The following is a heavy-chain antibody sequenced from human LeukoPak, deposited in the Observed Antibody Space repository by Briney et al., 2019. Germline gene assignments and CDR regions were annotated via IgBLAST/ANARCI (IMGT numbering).Heavy chain of an antibody. D-gene: IGHD4-23*01. J-gene: IGHJ4*02. Sequence: PGGSLRLSCAASGFTFSSYAMSWVRQAPGKGLEWVSAISGSGGSTYYADSVKGRFTISRDNSKNTLYLQMNSLRAEDTAVYYCAKDGSTVVTTTGGFFDYWGQGTLVTVSS. CDR1: GFTFSSYA. V-gene: IGHV3-23*01. CDR3: AKDGSTVVTTTGGFFDY. CDR2: ISGSGGST.